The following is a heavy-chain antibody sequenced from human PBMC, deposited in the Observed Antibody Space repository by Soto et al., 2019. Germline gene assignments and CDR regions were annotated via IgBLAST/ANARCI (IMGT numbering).Heavy chain of an antibody. V-gene: IGHV3-30*18. J-gene: IGHJ4*02. Sequence: VPLVESGGGVVQPGRSLRLSCAASGFPFSDYAMHWVRQAPGQGLEWVAVVSHDGRNTHYADSVKGRFTISRDSSKNTVSLEMTSLRAEDTAVYYCAKGGRQWLVTSDFNYWGQGALVTGSS. CDR2: VSHDGRNT. CDR1: GFPFSDYA. D-gene: IGHD6-19*01. CDR3: AKGGRQWLVTSDFNY.